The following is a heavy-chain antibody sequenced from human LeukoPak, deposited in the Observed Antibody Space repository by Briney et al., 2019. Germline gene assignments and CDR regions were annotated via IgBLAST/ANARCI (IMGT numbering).Heavy chain of an antibody. V-gene: IGHV4-39*07. CDR2: INHSGST. D-gene: IGHD3-10*01. Sequence: SETLSLTCTVSGGSINRSPYYWGWIRQPPGKGLEWIGEINHSGSTNYNPSLKSRVTISVDTSKNQFSLKLSSVTAADTAVYYCARAYWGGWFSKYYFDYWGQGTLVTVSS. J-gene: IGHJ4*02. CDR1: GGSINRSPYY. CDR3: ARAYWGGWFSKYYFDY.